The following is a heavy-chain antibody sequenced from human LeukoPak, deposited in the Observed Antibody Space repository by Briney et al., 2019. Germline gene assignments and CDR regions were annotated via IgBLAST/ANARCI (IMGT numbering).Heavy chain of an antibody. D-gene: IGHD2-15*01. CDR1: GYTFTSYA. CDR3: ARALLGYYYYGMDV. J-gene: IGHJ6*02. V-gene: IGHV1-3*01. Sequence: GASVNVSCKASGYTFTSYAMHWVRQAPGQRLEWMGWINAGNGNTKYSQKFQGRVTITRVTSASTAYMELSSLRSEDTAVYYCARALLGYYYYGMDVWGQGTTVTVSS. CDR2: INAGNGNT.